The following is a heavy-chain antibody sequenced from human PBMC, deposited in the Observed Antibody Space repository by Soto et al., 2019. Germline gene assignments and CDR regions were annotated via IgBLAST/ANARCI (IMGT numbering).Heavy chain of an antibody. J-gene: IGHJ6*02. CDR1: GFTFSSYA. V-gene: IGHV3-30-3*01. D-gene: IGHD1-7*01. Sequence: QVQLVESGGGVVQPGRSLRLSCAASGFTFSSYAMHWVRQAPGKGLEWVAVISYDGSNKYYADSVKGRFTISRDNSKNTLYLQMNSLRAEDTAVYYCARDHRDWNYGPIPYYYYYGMDVWGHGTTVTVSS. CDR3: ARDHRDWNYGPIPYYYYYGMDV. CDR2: ISYDGSNK.